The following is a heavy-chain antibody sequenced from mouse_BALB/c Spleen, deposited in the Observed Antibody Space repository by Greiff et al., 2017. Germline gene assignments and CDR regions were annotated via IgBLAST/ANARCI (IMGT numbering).Heavy chain of an antibody. J-gene: IGHJ4*01. V-gene: IGHV1-7*01. Sequence: VQLQESGAELAKPGASVKMSCKASGYTFTSYWMHWVKQRPGQGLEWIGYINPSTGYTEYNQKFKDKATLTADKSSSTAYMQLSSLTSEDSAVYYCARSKTKGDAMDYWGQGTSVTVSS. CDR2: INPSTGYT. CDR3: ARSKTKGDAMDY. D-gene: IGHD1-3*01. CDR1: GYTFTSYW.